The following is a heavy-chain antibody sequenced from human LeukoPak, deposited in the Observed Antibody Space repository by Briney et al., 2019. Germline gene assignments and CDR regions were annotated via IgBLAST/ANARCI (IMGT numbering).Heavy chain of an antibody. D-gene: IGHD2-15*01. V-gene: IGHV3-30*04. Sequence: GGSLRLSCAASGFTFSSYAMHWVRQAPGKGLEWVAVISYDGSNKYYADSVKGRFPISRDNSKNTLYLQMNSLRAEDTAVYYCAREGSYYGMDVWGQGTTVTVSS. CDR2: ISYDGSNK. J-gene: IGHJ6*02. CDR1: GFTFSSYA. CDR3: AREGSYYGMDV.